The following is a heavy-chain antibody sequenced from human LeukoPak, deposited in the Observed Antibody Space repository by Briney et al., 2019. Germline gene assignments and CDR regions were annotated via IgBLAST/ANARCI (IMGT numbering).Heavy chain of an antibody. J-gene: IGHJ4*02. CDR2: SYIDGSR. D-gene: IGHD1-26*01. V-gene: IGHV3-53*01. CDR3: ARVWELSFDH. CDR1: GFTVSTDH. Sequence: PGGSLRLSCAASGFTVSTDHMSWVRQAPGKGLEWVAVSYIDGSRHYAESVKGRFTISRDNSKNTLYLQMNSLRAEDTALYYCARVWELSFDHWGQGTLVTVSS.